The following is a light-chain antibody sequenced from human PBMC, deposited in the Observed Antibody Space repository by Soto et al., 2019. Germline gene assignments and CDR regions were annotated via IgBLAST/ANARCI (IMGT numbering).Light chain of an antibody. Sequence: EIVLTQSPGTLSSSPGERATLSCRASQRVSSNYFAWYQQKPGQPPRPLIYGAVTRATGIPDRISGSGSGTDFTLTISRLEPDYFAVYFCQRYGCSLPVTFGQGTKVEI. J-gene: IGKJ2*01. CDR3: QRYGCSLPVT. CDR2: GAV. V-gene: IGKV3-20*01. CDR1: QRVSSNY.